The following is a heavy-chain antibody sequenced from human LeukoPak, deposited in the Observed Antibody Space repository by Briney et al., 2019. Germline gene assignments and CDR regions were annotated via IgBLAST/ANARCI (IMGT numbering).Heavy chain of an antibody. V-gene: IGHV5-51*01. Sequence: GASLQISCKGSGSSFTSYWIGWVRQMPGKGLEWMGIIYPGDSDTRYSPSFQGQVTISADKSISTAYLQWSSLKASDTAMYYCARPQQGDDWYFDLWGRGTLVTVSS. J-gene: IGHJ2*01. D-gene: IGHD3-16*01. CDR2: IYPGDSDT. CDR3: ARPQQGDDWYFDL. CDR1: GSSFTSYW.